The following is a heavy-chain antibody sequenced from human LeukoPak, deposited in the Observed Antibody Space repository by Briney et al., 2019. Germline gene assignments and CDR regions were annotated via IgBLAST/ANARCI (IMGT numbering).Heavy chain of an antibody. J-gene: IGHJ4*02. CDR2: INPYSGGT. CDR3: ARIAVAGTSNY. CDR1: GYTFTDYF. D-gene: IGHD6-19*01. V-gene: IGHV1-2*02. Sequence: GASVKVSCKASGYTFTDYFMHWVRQAPGQGLEWMGWINPYSGGTNYAQKLQGRVTMTTDTSTSTAYMELRSLRSDDTAVYYCARIAVAGTSNYWGQGTLVTVSS.